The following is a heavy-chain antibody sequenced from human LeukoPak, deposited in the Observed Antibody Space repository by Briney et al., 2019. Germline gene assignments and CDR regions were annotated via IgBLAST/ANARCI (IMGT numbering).Heavy chain of an antibody. CDR3: ANTVVPATE. CDR2: ISYDGSNK. Sequence: GRSLRLTCAASGITFSSYAMHRFRQAPAKGQEWVAVISYDGSNKYYADSVKGRFTISRDNSKNTLYLQMNSLRTDDTAVYYCANTVVPATEWGQGTLVTVSS. D-gene: IGHD2-2*01. J-gene: IGHJ4*02. V-gene: IGHV3-30-3*01. CDR1: GITFSSYA.